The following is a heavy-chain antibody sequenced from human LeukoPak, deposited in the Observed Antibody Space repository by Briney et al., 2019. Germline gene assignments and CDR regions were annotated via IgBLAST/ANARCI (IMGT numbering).Heavy chain of an antibody. CDR3: ARSVTVTTLDY. CDR1: GFTFSSYG. CDR2: IWYDGSNK. J-gene: IGHJ4*02. D-gene: IGHD4-17*01. Sequence: GGSLRLSCAASGFTFSSYGMHWVRQAPGKGLEWVAVIWYDGSNKYYADSVKGRFTISRDNSKSTLYLQMNSLRAEDTAVYYCARSVTVTTLDYWGQGTLVTVSS. V-gene: IGHV3-33*01.